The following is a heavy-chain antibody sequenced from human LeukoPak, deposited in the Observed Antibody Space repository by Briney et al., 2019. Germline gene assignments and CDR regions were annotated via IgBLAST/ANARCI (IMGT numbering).Heavy chain of an antibody. D-gene: IGHD5-24*01. Sequence: SVKVSCKASGGTFSSYAIGWVRQAPGQGLEWMGGIIPIFGTANYAQKFQGRVTITADESTGTAYMELSSLRSEDTAVYYCARTRRDGYNFLDSFDYWGQGALVTVSS. J-gene: IGHJ4*02. CDR1: GGTFSSYA. CDR3: ARTRRDGYNFLDSFDY. CDR2: IIPIFGTA. V-gene: IGHV1-69*01.